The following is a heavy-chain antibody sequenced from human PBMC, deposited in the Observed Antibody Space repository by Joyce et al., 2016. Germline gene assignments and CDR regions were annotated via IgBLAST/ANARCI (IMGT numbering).Heavy chain of an antibody. V-gene: IGHV4-34*01. CDR3: ASLNYYDSGGYYYFDY. CDR1: GGSFSGYY. CDR2: INESGST. D-gene: IGHD3-22*01. J-gene: IGHJ4*02. Sequence: QVQLQQWGAGLLKPSETLSLTCAVYGGSFSGYYRSWISQPPGKGLEWIGEINESGSTNYNPSLKSRVTISVDTSKNQFSLKLSSVTAADTAVYYCASLNYYDSGGYYYFDYWGQGTLVTVSS.